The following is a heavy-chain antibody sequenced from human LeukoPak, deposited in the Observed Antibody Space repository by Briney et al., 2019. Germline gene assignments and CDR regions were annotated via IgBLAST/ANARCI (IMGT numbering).Heavy chain of an antibody. CDR2: IYHSGST. J-gene: IGHJ6*02. D-gene: IGHD7-27*01. V-gene: IGHV4-4*02. CDR1: GGSISSSNW. Sequence: SGTLSLTCAVPGGSISSSNWWSWVRQPPGKGLEWIGEIYHSGSTNYNPSLKSQVTISVDKSKNQFSLKLSSVTAADTAVYYCARDTGGASDYYYGMDVWGQGTTVTVSS. CDR3: ARDTGGASDYYYGMDV.